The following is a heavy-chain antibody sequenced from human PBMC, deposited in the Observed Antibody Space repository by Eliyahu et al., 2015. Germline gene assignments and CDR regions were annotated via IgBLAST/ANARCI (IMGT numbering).Heavy chain of an antibody. Sequence: EVQLVESGGGLVQPGGSLRLSCAASGFTFSSYEMNWVRQAPGKGLEWVSYISSSGSTIYYADSVKGRFTISRDNAKNSLYLQMNSLRAEDTAVYYCARYPQGSYGLLFDYWGQGTLVTVSS. CDR1: GFTFSSYE. CDR3: ARYPQGSYGLLFDY. CDR2: ISSSGSTI. D-gene: IGHD1-26*01. V-gene: IGHV3-48*03. J-gene: IGHJ4*02.